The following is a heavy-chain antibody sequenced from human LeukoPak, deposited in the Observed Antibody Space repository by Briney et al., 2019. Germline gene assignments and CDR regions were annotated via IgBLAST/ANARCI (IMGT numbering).Heavy chain of an antibody. CDR3: AAEWYSGRWDKGFDP. Sequence: SVKVSCKASGFTFTSSAVQWVRQARGQRLEWIGWIVVGSGNTNYAQKFQERVTITRDMSTSTAYMELSSLRSEDTAVYYCAAEWYSGRWDKGFDPWGQGTLVTVSS. CDR1: GFTFTSSA. CDR2: IVVGSGNT. V-gene: IGHV1-58*01. J-gene: IGHJ5*02. D-gene: IGHD6-13*01.